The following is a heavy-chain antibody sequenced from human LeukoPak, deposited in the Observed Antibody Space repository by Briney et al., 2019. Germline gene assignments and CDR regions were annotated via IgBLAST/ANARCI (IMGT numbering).Heavy chain of an antibody. CDR1: GYTFTGYY. CDR3: ATDLRYYDSSGYLGY. D-gene: IGHD3-22*01. Sequence: GASVGVSCKASGYTFTGYYMHWVRQAPGQGLEWLGWINPNSGGTSYAQKFQGRVTMTRDTSISTAYMELSRLRSDDTAAYYCATDLRYYDSSGYLGYWGQGTLVTVSS. V-gene: IGHV1-2*02. CDR2: INPNSGGT. J-gene: IGHJ4*02.